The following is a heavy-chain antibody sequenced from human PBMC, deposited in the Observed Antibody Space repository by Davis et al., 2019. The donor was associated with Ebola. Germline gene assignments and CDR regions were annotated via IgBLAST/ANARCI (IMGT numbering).Heavy chain of an antibody. Sequence: ASVKVSCTASGYTFTGYYIHWVRQAPGQGLEWMGWITPSSGGTNYAQKFQGRVTMTSDTSISTAYMELSSLKSDDTAVYYCARASRISGSGKGSLVSWGQGTLVTVSS. D-gene: IGHD3-10*01. V-gene: IGHV1-2*02. CDR3: ARASRISGSGKGSLVS. J-gene: IGHJ5*02. CDR2: ITPSSGGT. CDR1: GYTFTGYY.